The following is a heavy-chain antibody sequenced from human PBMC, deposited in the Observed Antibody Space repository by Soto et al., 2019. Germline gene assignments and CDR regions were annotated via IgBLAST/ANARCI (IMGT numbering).Heavy chain of an antibody. Sequence: ASVKVSCKAFGYTFTNYAIHWVRQAPGQGLEWMGWINAGDGNTKYSQKFQDRVTITRDTSASTAYMELSSLRSEDTAVYYCARVYCSTTTCYGYYAMDVWGQGTTVTVS. V-gene: IGHV1-3*01. CDR3: ARVYCSTTTCYGYYAMDV. J-gene: IGHJ6*02. CDR1: GYTFTNYA. D-gene: IGHD2-2*01. CDR2: INAGDGNT.